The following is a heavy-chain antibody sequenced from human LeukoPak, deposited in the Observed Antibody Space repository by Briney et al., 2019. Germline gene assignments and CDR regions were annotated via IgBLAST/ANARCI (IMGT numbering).Heavy chain of an antibody. V-gene: IGHV3-21*01. CDR2: ISSSSSYI. D-gene: IGHD6-13*01. CDR1: GFTFSSYS. Sequence: NSGGSLRLSCAASGFTFSSYSMNWVRQAPGKGLEWVSSISSSSSYIYYADSVKGRFTISRDNAKNSLYLQMNSLRAEDTAVYYCARDYANWPAGTGMFDYWGQGTPVTVSS. CDR3: ARDYANWPAGTGMFDY. J-gene: IGHJ4*02.